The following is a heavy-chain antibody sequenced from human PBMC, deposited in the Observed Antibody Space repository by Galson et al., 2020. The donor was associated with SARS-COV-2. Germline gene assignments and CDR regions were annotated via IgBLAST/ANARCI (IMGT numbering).Heavy chain of an antibody. Sequence: GGSLRLSCAASGFSVRTNYMSWVRQAPGKGLEWVSVIYSGSIDTYSYYANSVKGRFTISRDNSKNTLYLQMDSLRAEDTAVYYCTRESSTGGAIPFWGQGTLVTVSS. CDR3: TRESSTGGAIPF. CDR2: IYSGSIDTYS. V-gene: IGHV3-53*01. J-gene: IGHJ4*02. CDR1: GFSVRTNY. D-gene: IGHD2-8*02.